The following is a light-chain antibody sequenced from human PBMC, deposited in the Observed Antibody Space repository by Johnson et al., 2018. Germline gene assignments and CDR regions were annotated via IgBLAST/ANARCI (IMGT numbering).Light chain of an antibody. J-gene: IGLJ1*01. V-gene: IGLV1-51*02. CDR2: ENN. CDR3: GTWDSSLCAVNV. Sequence: QSVLTQPPSVSAAPGQKVTISCSGSSSNIGNNYVSWYQQLPGTAPKLLIYENNKRPSGIPDRFYGSKSGRSAPLCITGLQTGDEADYYCGTWDSSLCAVNVFCTGTKVTVL. CDR1: SSNIGNNY.